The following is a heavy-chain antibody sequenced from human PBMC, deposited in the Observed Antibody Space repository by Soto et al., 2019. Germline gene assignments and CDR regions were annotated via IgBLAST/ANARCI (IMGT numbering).Heavy chain of an antibody. V-gene: IGHV1-18*04. CDR3: ARDHYDFLSGYYYWFDP. CDR2: ISAYNGNA. J-gene: IGHJ5*02. Sequence: ASVKVSCKASGYTFTNYGFTWVRQAPGQGLEWMGWISAYNGNANYGQNFQGRVTMTTDTSTSTAYMELRSLRSDDTAVYYCARDHYDFLSGYYYWFDPWGQGTLVTVSS. CDR1: GYTFTNYG. D-gene: IGHD3-3*01.